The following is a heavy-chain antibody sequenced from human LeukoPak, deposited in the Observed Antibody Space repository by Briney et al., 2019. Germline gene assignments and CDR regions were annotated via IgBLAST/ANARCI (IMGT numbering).Heavy chain of an antibody. CDR3: ARPHSSWYSFDY. D-gene: IGHD6-13*01. CDR1: GYTFTSYG. V-gene: IGHV1-8*01. CDR2: MNPNSGNT. J-gene: IGHJ4*02. Sequence: ASVKVSCKASGYTFTSYGINWVRQATGQGLEWMGWMNPNSGNTGYAQKFQGRVTMTRNTSISTACMELSSLRSEDTAVYYCARPHSSWYSFDYWGQGTLVTVSS.